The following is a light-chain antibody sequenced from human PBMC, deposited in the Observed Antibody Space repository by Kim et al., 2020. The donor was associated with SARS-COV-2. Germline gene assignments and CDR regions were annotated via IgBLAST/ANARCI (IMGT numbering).Light chain of an antibody. CDR2: AAS. V-gene: IGKV1-33*01. J-gene: IGKJ4*01. Sequence: DIQMTQSPSSLSASVGDRVTITCRTSQDITNHLNWYQQKPGKAPKLLISAASTLQAGVPSRFSGSGSGTDFTLTISSLQPEDIATYFCQQYDNAPLTFGEGTKVDIK. CDR3: QQYDNAPLT. CDR1: QDITNH.